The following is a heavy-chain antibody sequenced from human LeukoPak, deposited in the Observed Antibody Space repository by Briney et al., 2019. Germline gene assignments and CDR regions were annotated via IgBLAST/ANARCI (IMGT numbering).Heavy chain of an antibody. V-gene: IGHV3-66*01. CDR2: YSSGYS. CDR3: AAKGNGYTGIYVFAH. Sequence: GGSLTLSCAASGLFQLHELGPPGSREGAGVGLSSYSSGYSKYADSVKGRFSISRDNSENTLSLQMNSLRAEDTAVYYCAAKGNGYTGIYVFAHWGRGTLVTVSS. CDR1: GLFQL. J-gene: IGHJ4*02. D-gene: IGHD5-12*01.